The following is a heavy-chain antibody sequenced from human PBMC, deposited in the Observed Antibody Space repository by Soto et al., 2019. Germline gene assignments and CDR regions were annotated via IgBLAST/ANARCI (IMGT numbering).Heavy chain of an antibody. V-gene: IGHV3-23*01. CDR1: GFTLSSFA. J-gene: IGHJ6*03. D-gene: IGHD6-19*01. CDR2: ISGTGGNT. CDR3: ARHGVAGPYYYYYMDV. Sequence: GGSLRLSCAASGFTLSSFAMTWVRLAPGKGLEWVSTISGTGGNTYYADSVKGRFTISRDDSRNTLFLQMNSLRADDTAIHYCARHGVAGPYYYYYMDVWGKGTTVTVS.